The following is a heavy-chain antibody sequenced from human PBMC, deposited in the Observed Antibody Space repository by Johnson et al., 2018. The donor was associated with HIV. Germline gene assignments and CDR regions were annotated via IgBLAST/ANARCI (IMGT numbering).Heavy chain of an antibody. CDR3: ATDAFDI. Sequence: QVQLVESGGGMVRPGGSLRLSCAASGFTFNTYGMSWVRQAPGKGLEWVAVISYDGSSKYYADSVKGRFTISRDNSKNTLYLQMNSLRVEDTAVYYCATDAFDIWGQGTMVTVSS. CDR2: ISYDGSSK. J-gene: IGHJ3*02. CDR1: GFTFNTYG. V-gene: IGHV3-30*19.